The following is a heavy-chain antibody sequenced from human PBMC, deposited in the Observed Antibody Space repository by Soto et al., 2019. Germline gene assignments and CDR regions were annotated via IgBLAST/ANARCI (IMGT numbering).Heavy chain of an antibody. CDR1: GGSISSNDFY. CDR2: IYYSGNT. D-gene: IGHD6-13*01. V-gene: IGHV4-31*03. J-gene: IGHJ5*02. CDR3: ARLSGSWQSWFDP. Sequence: QVQLQESGPGLVKPSQTLSLTCIVSGGSISSNDFYWSWIRQHPGKGLEWIGYIYYSGNTYYNPSLKSRVXXXVXXSKNQFSLKVSSVTAADTAVYCARLSGSWQSWFDPWGQGTLVTVSS.